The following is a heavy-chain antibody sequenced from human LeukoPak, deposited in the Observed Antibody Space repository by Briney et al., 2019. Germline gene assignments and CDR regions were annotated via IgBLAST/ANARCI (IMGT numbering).Heavy chain of an antibody. CDR1: GGTFSSYA. D-gene: IGHD6-13*01. CDR2: ISAYNDNT. V-gene: IGHV1-18*01. J-gene: IGHJ6*03. Sequence: ASVKVSCKASGGTFSSYAISWVRQAPGQGLEWMGWISAYNDNTNYAQKLQGRVTMTTDTSTSTAYMELRSLRSDDTAVYYCARDERYSSSWGLEAYMDVWGKGTTVTVSS. CDR3: ARDERYSSSWGLEAYMDV.